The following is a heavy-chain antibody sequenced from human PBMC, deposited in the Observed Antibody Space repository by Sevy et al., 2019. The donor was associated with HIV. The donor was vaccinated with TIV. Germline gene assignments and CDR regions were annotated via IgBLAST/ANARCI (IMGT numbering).Heavy chain of an antibody. CDR2: IYWDDDK. D-gene: IGHD3-9*01. CDR1: GFSLTTSGVG. V-gene: IGHV2-5*02. J-gene: IGHJ5*02. CDR3: AHRPDNYDILTGYFPNWFDP. Sequence: SGPTLVNPTQTLTLTCTFSGFSLTTSGVGVGWIRQPPGKALEWLALIYWDDDKRYSPSLKSRLTITKDNSKNQVVLTMTNMDPVDTATYYCAHRPDNYDILTGYFPNWFDPWGQGTLVTVSS.